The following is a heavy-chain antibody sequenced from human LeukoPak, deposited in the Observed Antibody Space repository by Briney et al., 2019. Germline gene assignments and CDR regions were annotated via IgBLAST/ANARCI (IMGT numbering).Heavy chain of an antibody. CDR1: GDSVSINSAA. Sequence: SQTLSLTCAISGDSVSINSAAWNWIRQSPSRGLEWLGRTYQRSKWYNDYAVSVKSRITINPDISKNQFSLQLNSVTPEDTAVYYYARSPSPYSSGWYFDYWGQGTLVTVSS. D-gene: IGHD6-19*01. V-gene: IGHV6-1*01. CDR2: TYQRSKWYN. CDR3: ARSPSPYSSGWYFDY. J-gene: IGHJ4*02.